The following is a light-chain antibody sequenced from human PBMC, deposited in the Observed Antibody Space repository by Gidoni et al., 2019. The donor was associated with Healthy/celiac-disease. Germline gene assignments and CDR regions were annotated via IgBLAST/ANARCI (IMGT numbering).Light chain of an antibody. V-gene: IGKV1-9*01. J-gene: IGKJ3*01. CDR3: QQLNSYLFT. Sequence: DIQLTQSPSFLSASVGDRVTITCRASQCISSYLAWCQQTPGKAPKLLIYAASTLQSGVPSSFSGSGSGTEFTLTISSLQPEDFATYYCQQLNSYLFTFGPGTKVDSK. CDR1: QCISSY. CDR2: AAS.